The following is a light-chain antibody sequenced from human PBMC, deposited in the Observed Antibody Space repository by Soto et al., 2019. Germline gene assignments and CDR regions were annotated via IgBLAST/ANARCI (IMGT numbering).Light chain of an antibody. CDR3: SSYTSSSTYV. CDR1: SSDVGGYNY. V-gene: IGLV2-14*01. Sequence: QCALTQPASVSGAPGQSITISCTGTSSDVGGYNYVSWYQQYPGKVPKLMIYDVSYRPSGVSNRFSGSKSGNTASLTISGLQAEDEADYYCSSYTSSSTYVFGTGTKVTVL. J-gene: IGLJ1*01. CDR2: DVS.